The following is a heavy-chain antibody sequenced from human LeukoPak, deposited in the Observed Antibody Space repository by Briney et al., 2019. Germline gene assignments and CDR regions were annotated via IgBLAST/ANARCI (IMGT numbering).Heavy chain of an antibody. CDR2: FKSKTDGGTI. Sequence: GGSLRLSCAASGFIFSNAWMNWVRQAPGKGLEWVGRFKSKTDGGTIDYAAPVKGRFTISRDDSKNTLYLQMNSLKTEDTAVYYCTTGGYRYGDDYWGQGTLVTVSS. CDR1: GFIFSNAW. V-gene: IGHV3-15*07. D-gene: IGHD6-13*01. J-gene: IGHJ4*02. CDR3: TTGGYRYGDDY.